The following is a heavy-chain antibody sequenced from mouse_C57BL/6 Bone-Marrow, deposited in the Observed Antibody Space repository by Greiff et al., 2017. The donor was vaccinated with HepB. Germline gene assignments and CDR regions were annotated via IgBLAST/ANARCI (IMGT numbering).Heavy chain of an antibody. CDR3: ARFRSNPLDWYFDV. Sequence: VQLQQSGPELVKPGASVKISCKASGYSFTDYNMNWVKQSNGKSLEWIGVINPNYGTTSYNQKFKGKATLNVDQSSSTAYMQLNSLTSEDSAVDYCARFRSNPLDWYFDVWGTGTTVTVSS. CDR1: GYSFTDYN. J-gene: IGHJ1*03. CDR2: INPNYGTT. V-gene: IGHV1-39*01. D-gene: IGHD2-5*01.